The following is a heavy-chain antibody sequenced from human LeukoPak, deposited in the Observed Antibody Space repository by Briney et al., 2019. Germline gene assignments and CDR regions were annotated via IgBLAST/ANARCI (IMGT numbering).Heavy chain of an antibody. Sequence: GGSLRLSCTASGFTFGDYAMSWFRQAPGKGLEWVGFIRSKAYGGTTEYAASVKGRFTISRDDSKSIAYLQMNSLKTEDTAAYYYTRGGPIVVVVGATEFDPWGQGTLVTVSS. CDR3: TRGGPIVVVVGATEFDP. CDR2: IRSKAYGGTT. V-gene: IGHV3-49*03. D-gene: IGHD2-15*01. CDR1: GFTFGDYA. J-gene: IGHJ5*02.